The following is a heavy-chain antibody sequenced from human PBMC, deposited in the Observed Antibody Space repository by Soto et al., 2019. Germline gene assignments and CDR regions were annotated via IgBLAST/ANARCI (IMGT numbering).Heavy chain of an antibody. CDR2: IDAGNGRT. D-gene: IGHD1-1*01. V-gene: IGHV1-3*01. CDR1: GGTFSSYT. CDR3: ARGRWTQTTADYYLDY. Sequence: ASVKVSCKASGGTFSSYTISWVRQAPGQRFEWLGWIDAGNGRTKYSQKFQGRVTITRDTSASTAYMELSSLRSEDTAVYYCARGRWTQTTADYYLDYWGQGTLVTVSS. J-gene: IGHJ4*02.